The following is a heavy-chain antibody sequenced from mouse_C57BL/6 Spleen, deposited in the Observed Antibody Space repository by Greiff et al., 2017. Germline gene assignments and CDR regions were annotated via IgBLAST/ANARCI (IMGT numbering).Heavy chain of an antibody. V-gene: IGHV2-2*01. D-gene: IGHD1-1*01. CDR2: IWSGGST. J-gene: IGHJ1*03. CDR3: ANYYGSSHWYFDV. CDR1: GFSLTSYG. Sequence: VKLMESGPGLVQPSQSLSITCTVSGFSLTSYGVHWVRQSPGKGLEWLGVIWSGGSTDYNAAFISRLSISKEHSKSQVFFKMNSLQADDTAIYSCANYYGSSHWYFDVWGTGTTVTVSS.